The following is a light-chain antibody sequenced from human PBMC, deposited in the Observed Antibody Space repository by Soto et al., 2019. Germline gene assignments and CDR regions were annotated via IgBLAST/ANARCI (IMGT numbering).Light chain of an antibody. V-gene: IGKV1-5*03. CDR3: QQYNYNWT. Sequence: DIQMTQSPSTLSASVGDRVTITCRASQSISSWLAWYQQKPGTAPNLLIYKASTLQSGVPSRFSGSGSGTEFALTISSMQPDDSATSYCQQYNYNWTFGQGTKVEIK. CDR1: QSISSW. J-gene: IGKJ1*01. CDR2: KAS.